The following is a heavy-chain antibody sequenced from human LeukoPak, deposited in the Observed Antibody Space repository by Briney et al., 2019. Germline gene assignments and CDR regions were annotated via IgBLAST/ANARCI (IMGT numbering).Heavy chain of an antibody. CDR3: ARDLGQYYDTSDNWFDP. CDR2: INSDGINT. Sequence: GSLDLSCAASGFPFSNYWMHWVRQAPGKGLVWVSRINSDGINTSYADSVKGRFTISRDNAKNTLNLQMNSLRAEDTAVYYCARDLGQYYDTSDNWFDPWGQGTLVTVSS. D-gene: IGHD3-22*01. V-gene: IGHV3-74*01. CDR1: GFPFSNYW. J-gene: IGHJ5*02.